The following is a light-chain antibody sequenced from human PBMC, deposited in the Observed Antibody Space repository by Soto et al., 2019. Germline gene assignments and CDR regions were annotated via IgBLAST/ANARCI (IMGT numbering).Light chain of an antibody. Sequence: QAVVTQEPSLTVSPGGTVSLTCGSNTGAVTIGHYPYWFQQKPGQAPRTLVYDTNNRHSWTPARFSGSLLGGKAALTLSGAQPEDEADYYRLISSSGARVFGGGTKHTVL. CDR1: TGAVTIGHY. CDR2: DTN. V-gene: IGLV7-46*01. J-gene: IGLJ3*02. CDR3: LISSSGARV.